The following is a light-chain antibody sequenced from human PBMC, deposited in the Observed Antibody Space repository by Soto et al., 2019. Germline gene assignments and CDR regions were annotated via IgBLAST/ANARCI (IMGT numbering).Light chain of an antibody. CDR1: QSVSSN. V-gene: IGKV3-15*01. CDR2: GAS. Sequence: EIVMTQSPATLSVSPGERATLSCRASQSVSSNLAWYQQKPGQAPSLLIYGASTRATGIPARFSGSGSGTEFTLTISSLQSEDFAVYYCQQYNNWPFTFGPGTKVDMK. J-gene: IGKJ3*01. CDR3: QQYNNWPFT.